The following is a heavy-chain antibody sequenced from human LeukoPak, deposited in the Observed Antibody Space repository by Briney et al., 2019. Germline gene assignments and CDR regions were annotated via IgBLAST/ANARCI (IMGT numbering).Heavy chain of an antibody. D-gene: IGHD2-2*02. CDR2: IYPSDSDT. V-gene: IGHV5-51*01. CDR3: ARGYCSTNSCYKFDY. J-gene: IGHJ4*02. Sequence: GASLKFSCKGSGYSFSNNWIAWVRQMPGKGLEWMVVIYPSDSDTSYSPSFRGQVSISADKSVNTAFLQWSGLKASDTATYYCARGYCSTNSCYKFDYWGQGTLVTVSS. CDR1: GYSFSNNW.